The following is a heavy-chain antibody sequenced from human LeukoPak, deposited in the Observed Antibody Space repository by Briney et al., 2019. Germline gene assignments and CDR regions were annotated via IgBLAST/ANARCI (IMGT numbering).Heavy chain of an antibody. CDR2: ISSSSSYI. CDR1: GFTFSNTW. CDR3: ARDRRGAYWFDP. J-gene: IGHJ5*02. V-gene: IGHV3-21*01. D-gene: IGHD1-26*01. Sequence: GGSLRLSCAASGFTFSNTWMNWVRQASGKGLEWVSSISSSSSYIFYADSVKGRFAISRDNAKNSLYLQMNSLRAEDTAVYYCARDRRGAYWFDPWGQGTLVTVSS.